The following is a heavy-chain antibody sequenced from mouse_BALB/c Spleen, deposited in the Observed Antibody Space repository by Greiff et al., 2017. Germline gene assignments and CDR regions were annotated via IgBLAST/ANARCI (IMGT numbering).Heavy chain of an antibody. Sequence: EVQLVESGGGLVKPGGSLKLSCAASGFTFSDYYMYWVRQTPEKRLEWVATISDGGSYTYYPDSVKGRFTISRDNAKNNLYLQMSSLKSEDTAMYYCARDRELTGTIGYFDYWGQGTTLTVSS. V-gene: IGHV5-4*02. J-gene: IGHJ2*01. CDR2: ISDGGSYT. D-gene: IGHD4-1*01. CDR3: ARDRELTGTIGYFDY. CDR1: GFTFSDYY.